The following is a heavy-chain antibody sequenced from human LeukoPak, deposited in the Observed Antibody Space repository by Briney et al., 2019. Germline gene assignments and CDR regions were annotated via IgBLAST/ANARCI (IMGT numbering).Heavy chain of an antibody. CDR3: VRYYYVSGSYSYFDY. CDR2: IHYSGSA. D-gene: IGHD3-10*01. CDR1: GVSISSGGYR. Sequence: SETLSLTCTVSGVSISSGGYRWSWIRHHPGKGLELIGYIHYSGSAYYNPSLKSRVTISVDTSKNQFSLKLSSVTAADTAVYYCVRYYYVSGSYSYFDYWGQGTLVTVSS. V-gene: IGHV4-31*03. J-gene: IGHJ4*02.